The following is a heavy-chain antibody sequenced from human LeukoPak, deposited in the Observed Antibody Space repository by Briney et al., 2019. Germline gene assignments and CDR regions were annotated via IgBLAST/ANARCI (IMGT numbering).Heavy chain of an antibody. V-gene: IGHV4-31*03. J-gene: IGHJ4*02. CDR1: GGSISSGGYY. D-gene: IGHD4-23*01. CDR2: ICYSGST. Sequence: SETLSLTCTVSGGSISSGGYYWSWIRQHPGKGLEWIGYICYSGSTYYNPSLKSRVTISVDTSKNQFSLKLSSVTAADTAVYYCARAWNYGGKGPYDYWGQGTLVTVSS. CDR3: ARAWNYGGKGPYDY.